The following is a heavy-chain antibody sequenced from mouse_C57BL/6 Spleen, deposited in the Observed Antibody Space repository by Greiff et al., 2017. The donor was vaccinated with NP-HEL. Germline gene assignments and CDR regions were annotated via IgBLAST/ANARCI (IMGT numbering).Heavy chain of an antibody. Sequence: LQESGAELVRPGTSVKVSCKASGYAFTNYLIEWVKQRPGQGLEWIGVINPGSGGTNDNEKFKGKAKLTADKSSSTAYMQLSSLTSEDSAVYFCARWYGNYGFAYWGQGTLVTVSA. CDR1: GYAFTNYL. D-gene: IGHD2-10*02. CDR2: INPGSGGT. V-gene: IGHV1-54*01. CDR3: ARWYGNYGFAY. J-gene: IGHJ3*01.